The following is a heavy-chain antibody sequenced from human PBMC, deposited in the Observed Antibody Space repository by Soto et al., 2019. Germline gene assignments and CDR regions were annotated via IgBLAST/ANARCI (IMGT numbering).Heavy chain of an antibody. CDR3: ARAPWFGNYYYYYGMDV. CDR2: MNPNSGNT. V-gene: IGHV1-8*01. CDR1: GYTFTSYD. J-gene: IGHJ6*02. D-gene: IGHD3-10*01. Sequence: QVQLVQSGAEVKKPGASVKVSCKASGYTFTSYDINWVRQATGQGLEWMGWMNPNSGNTGYAQKFQGRVTMTRNTSISTASMELSSLRSEDTAVYYCARAPWFGNYYYYYGMDVWGQGTTVTVSS.